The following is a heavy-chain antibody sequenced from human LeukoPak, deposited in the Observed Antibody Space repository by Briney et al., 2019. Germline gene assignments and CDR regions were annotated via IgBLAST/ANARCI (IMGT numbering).Heavy chain of an antibody. CDR1: GFIFTDVW. V-gene: IGHV3-15*01. Sequence: SGGSLRLSCAGAGFIFTDVWMSWVRQAPGKGLEWVGRIKSKSDGGIIDYAAPVKGRITVSRDDSRKTLSLELNNLKTEDTGVYYCTTDLDYWGQGTLVTVSS. CDR2: IKSKSDGGII. CDR3: TTDLDY. J-gene: IGHJ4*02.